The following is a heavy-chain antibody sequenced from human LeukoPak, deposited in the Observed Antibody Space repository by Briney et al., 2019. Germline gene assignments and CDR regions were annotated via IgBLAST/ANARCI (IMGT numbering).Heavy chain of an antibody. V-gene: IGHV3-30*19. D-gene: IGHD4-17*01. CDR2: ISYDGSNK. J-gene: IGHJ4*02. CDR1: GFTFRSYG. CDR3: ARDLASYGDYMYYFDY. Sequence: GGSLRLSCAASGFTFRSYGMHWVRQAPGKGLEWVAVISYDGSNKYYADSVKGRSTISRDNSKNTLYLQMNSLRAEDTAVYYCARDLASYGDYMYYFDYWGQGTLVTVSS.